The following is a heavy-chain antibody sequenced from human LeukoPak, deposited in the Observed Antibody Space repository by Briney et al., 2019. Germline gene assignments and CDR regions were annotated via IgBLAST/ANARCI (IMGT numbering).Heavy chain of an antibody. J-gene: IGHJ4*02. Sequence: SETLSLTCTVSGGSISSYYWSWIRQPPGKGLEWIGYIYYSGSTNYNPSLKSRVTISVDTSTNQFSLRLSSVTAADTAVYYCAGRYSSLFDYWGQGTLVTVSS. V-gene: IGHV4-59*01. D-gene: IGHD6-6*01. CDR2: IYYSGST. CDR1: GGSISSYY. CDR3: AGRYSSLFDY.